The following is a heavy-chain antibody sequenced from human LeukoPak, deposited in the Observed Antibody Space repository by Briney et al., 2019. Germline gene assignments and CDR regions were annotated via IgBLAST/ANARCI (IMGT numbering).Heavy chain of an antibody. D-gene: IGHD1-26*01. CDR1: GYTFTNYY. V-gene: IGHV1-46*01. CDR3: ARGGVGATTYVWFDP. CDR2: INPSGGST. J-gene: IGHJ5*02. Sequence: ASVKVSCKASGYTFTNYYVHWVRQAPGQGLECMGIINPSGGSTSYAQKFQGRVTMTRDMSTSTVYMELSSLRSEDTAVYYCARGGVGATTYVWFDPWGQGTLVTVSS.